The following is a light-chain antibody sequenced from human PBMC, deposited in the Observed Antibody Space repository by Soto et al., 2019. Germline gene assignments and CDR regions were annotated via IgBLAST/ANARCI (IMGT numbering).Light chain of an antibody. Sequence: EIVMTQSPATLSVSPGERATLSCRASQSVSSNLAWYQQKPGQAPRILIYVASTRATGIPARFSGSGSGTEFTLTISSLQSEDFAVYFCQQYNNWPQTFGQGTKVEI. CDR2: VAS. J-gene: IGKJ1*01. V-gene: IGKV3-15*01. CDR3: QQYNNWPQT. CDR1: QSVSSN.